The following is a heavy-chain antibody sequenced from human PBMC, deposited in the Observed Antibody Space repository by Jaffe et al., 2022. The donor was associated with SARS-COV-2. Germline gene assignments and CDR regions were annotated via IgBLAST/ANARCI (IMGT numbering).Heavy chain of an antibody. CDR1: GFTFSSYA. V-gene: IGHV3-23*01. CDR3: AKTPPSLVVGAISPLDY. CDR2: ISGSGGST. D-gene: IGHD1-26*01. Sequence: EVQLLESGGGLVQPGGSLRLSCAASGFTFSSYAMSWVRQAPGKGLEWVSAISGSGGSTYYADSVKGRFTISRDNSKNTLYLQMNSLRAEDTAVYYCAKTPPSLVVGAISPLDYWGQGTLVTVSS. J-gene: IGHJ4*02.